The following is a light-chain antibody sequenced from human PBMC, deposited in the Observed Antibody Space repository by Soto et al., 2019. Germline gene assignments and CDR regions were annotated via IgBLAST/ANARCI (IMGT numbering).Light chain of an antibody. CDR1: QSVSSSY. CDR3: QQYGSSPGIT. J-gene: IGKJ4*01. V-gene: IGKV3-20*01. CDR2: GAS. Sequence: EIVLTQSPGTLSLSPGERATLSCRASQSVSSSYLAWYQQKPGQAPRLLIYGASSRATGIPDRFSGSGSGTDFTLTISSLEPEDFAVYYCQQYGSSPGITFGGGTKVDIK.